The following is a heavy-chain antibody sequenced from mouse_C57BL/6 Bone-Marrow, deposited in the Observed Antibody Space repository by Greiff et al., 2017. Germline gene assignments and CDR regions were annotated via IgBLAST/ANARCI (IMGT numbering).Heavy chain of an antibody. CDR1: GYTFTSYW. CDR2: IYPSDSET. J-gene: IGHJ2*01. D-gene: IGHD2-1*01. Sequence: QVQLQQSGAELVRPGSSVKLSCKASGYTFTSYWMDWVKQRPGQGLEWIGNIYPSDSETHYNQKFKDKATLTVDKSSSTVYLELSRLTSDDSAVXYCGRGGNYGGYYFDYWGQGTTLTVSS. CDR3: GRGGNYGGYYFDY. V-gene: IGHV1-61*01.